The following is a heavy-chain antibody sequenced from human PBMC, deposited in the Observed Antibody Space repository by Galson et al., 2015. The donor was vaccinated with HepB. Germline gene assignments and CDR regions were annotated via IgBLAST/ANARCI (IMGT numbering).Heavy chain of an antibody. D-gene: IGHD3-9*01. CDR1: GYSFTSYW. Sequence: QSGAEVKKPGESLKISCKGSGYSFTSYWIGWVRQMPGKGLEWMGIIYPGDSDTRYSPSFQGQVTISADKSISTAYLQWSSLKASDTAMYYCARTNENYDILTGLVSGWFDPWGQGTLVTVSS. J-gene: IGHJ5*02. CDR2: IYPGDSDT. V-gene: IGHV5-51*01. CDR3: ARTNENYDILTGLVSGWFDP.